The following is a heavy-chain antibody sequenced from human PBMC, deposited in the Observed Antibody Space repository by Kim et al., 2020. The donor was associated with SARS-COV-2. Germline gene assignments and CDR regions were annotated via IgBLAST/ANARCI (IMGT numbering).Heavy chain of an antibody. CDR2: ISYDGSNK. Sequence: GGSLRLSCAASGFTFSSYGMHWVRQAPGKGLEWVAVISYDGSNKYYADSVKGRFTISRDNPKNTLYLQMNSLRAEDTAVYYCAKDMRYYDILTGYLERM. CDR3: AKDMRYYDILTGYLERM. D-gene: IGHD3-9*01. J-gene: IGHJ6*01. V-gene: IGHV3-30*18. CDR1: GFTFSSYG.